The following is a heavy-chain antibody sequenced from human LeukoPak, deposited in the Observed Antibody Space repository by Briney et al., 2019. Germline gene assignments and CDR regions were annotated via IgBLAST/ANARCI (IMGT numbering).Heavy chain of an antibody. CDR3: AELGITMIGGV. V-gene: IGHV3-7*01. CDR1: GFTFSSYW. Sequence: GGSLRLSCAASGFTFSSYWMTWVRQAPGKGLEWVANIKGDGSNKNYADSVEGRFTVSRDNAKNSLYLLMNSLRAEDTAVYYCAELGITMIGGVWGKGTTVTISS. J-gene: IGHJ6*04. D-gene: IGHD3-10*02. CDR2: IKGDGSNK.